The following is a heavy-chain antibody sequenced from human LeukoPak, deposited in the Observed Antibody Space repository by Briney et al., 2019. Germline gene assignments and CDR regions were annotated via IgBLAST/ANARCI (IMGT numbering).Heavy chain of an antibody. CDR1: GFTFGSYG. CDR2: IWYNGSNE. J-gene: IGHJ6*02. Sequence: GGSLRLSCAASGFTFGSYGMHWVRQAPGKGLEWVAVIWYNGSNEYYTDSVKGRFTISRDNSRNTLSLQMNSLRAEDTAFYYCARSKGIPGYYYGMDVWGQGTTVTVSS. CDR3: ARSKGIPGYYYGMDV. V-gene: IGHV3-33*01. D-gene: IGHD2-21*01.